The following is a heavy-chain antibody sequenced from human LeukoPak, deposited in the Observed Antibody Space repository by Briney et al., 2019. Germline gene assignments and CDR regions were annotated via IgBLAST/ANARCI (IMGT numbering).Heavy chain of an antibody. D-gene: IGHD6-6*01. V-gene: IGHV3-48*03. CDR2: ISSSGSTI. Sequence: QPGGSLRLSCAASGFTFSSYEMNWVRQAPGKGLEWVSYISSSGSTIYYADSVKGRFTISRDNAKNSLYLQMNSLRAEDTAVYYCARRLAASGNYCGQGTLVTVSS. CDR1: GFTFSSYE. CDR3: ARRLAASGNY. J-gene: IGHJ4*02.